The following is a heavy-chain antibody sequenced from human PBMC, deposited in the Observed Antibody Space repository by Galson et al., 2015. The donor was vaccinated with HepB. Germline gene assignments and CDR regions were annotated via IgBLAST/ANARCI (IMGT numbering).Heavy chain of an antibody. CDR2: INTNTGNP. CDR1: GYTFTNYA. Sequence: SVKVSCKASGYTFTNYAMNWVRQAPGQGLEWMGWINTNTGNPTYAQCFTGRFVFSLDTSVSTAYLQISSLKAEDTAVYYCARDRGSGGHFFDYWGRGTLVTVSS. V-gene: IGHV7-4-1*02. CDR3: ARDRGSGGHFFDY. J-gene: IGHJ4*02. D-gene: IGHD4-23*01.